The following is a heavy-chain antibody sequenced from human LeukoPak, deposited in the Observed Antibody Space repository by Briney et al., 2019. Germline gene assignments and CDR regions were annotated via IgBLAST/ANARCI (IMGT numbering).Heavy chain of an antibody. CDR3: ARLDCISDTCYNY. Sequence: PSETLSLTCIVSGDSISSDYWSWIRQSPGKGLEWIGYINYSGSSEYNPSLKSRVTISVDRSKNQVSPKMRSVTAADTAVYYCARLDCISDTCYNYWALGALVTVSS. V-gene: IGHV4-59*08. CDR2: INYSGSS. D-gene: IGHD2-21*01. CDR1: GDSISSDY. J-gene: IGHJ4*02.